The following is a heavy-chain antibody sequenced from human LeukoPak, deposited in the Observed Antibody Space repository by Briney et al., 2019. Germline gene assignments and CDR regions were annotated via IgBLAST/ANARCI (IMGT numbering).Heavy chain of an antibody. Sequence: GGSLRLSCAASGFTFSSYGMHWVRQAPGKGLEWVAVIWYDGSNEYYADSVKGRFTISRDNSKNTLYLQMNSLRAEDTAVYYCARSLHYYYYGMDVWGQGTTVTVSS. CDR1: GFTFSSYG. J-gene: IGHJ6*02. V-gene: IGHV3-33*01. CDR2: IWYDGSNE. CDR3: ARSLHYYYYGMDV.